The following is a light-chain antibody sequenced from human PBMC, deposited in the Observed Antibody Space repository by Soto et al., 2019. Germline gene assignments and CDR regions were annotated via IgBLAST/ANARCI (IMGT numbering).Light chain of an antibody. J-gene: IGKJ1*01. V-gene: IGKV1-5*01. CDR3: QQHNSIYRT. CDR1: QSISSW. CDR2: DAS. Sequence: DIQMTQSPSTLSASVGDRVTITCRASQSISSWLAWYQQKPGKAPKLLIYDASSLESGVPSRFSGSGSGTEFTLTISSLQPDDFATYYCQQHNSIYRTFGQGTKV.